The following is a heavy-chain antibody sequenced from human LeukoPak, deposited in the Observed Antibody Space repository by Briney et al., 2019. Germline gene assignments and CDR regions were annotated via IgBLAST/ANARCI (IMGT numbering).Heavy chain of an antibody. V-gene: IGHV3-30-3*01. CDR3: ARVDYYDSSGYYDDAFDI. CDR2: ISYDGSNK. CDR1: GFTFSSYA. J-gene: IGHJ3*02. D-gene: IGHD3-22*01. Sequence: AGGSLRLSCAASGFTFSSYAMHWVRQAPGKGLEWVAVISYDGSNKYYADSVKGRFTISRDNSKNTLYLQVNSLRAEDTAVYYCARVDYYDSSGYYDDAFDIWGQGTMVTVSS.